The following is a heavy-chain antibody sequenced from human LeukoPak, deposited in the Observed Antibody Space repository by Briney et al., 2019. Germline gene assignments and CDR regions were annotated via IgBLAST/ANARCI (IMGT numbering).Heavy chain of an antibody. Sequence: GASVTVSCKASGYTFTSYDINWVRQATGQGLEWMGWMNPNSGNTGYAQKFQGRVTMTRNTSISTAYMELSSLISEDRAVYYCARGLARTSRVTRGGVRFDYWGQGTLVTVSS. CDR1: GYTFTSYD. CDR2: MNPNSGNT. V-gene: IGHV1-8*01. J-gene: IGHJ4*02. CDR3: ARGLARTSRVTRGGVRFDY. D-gene: IGHD5-18*01.